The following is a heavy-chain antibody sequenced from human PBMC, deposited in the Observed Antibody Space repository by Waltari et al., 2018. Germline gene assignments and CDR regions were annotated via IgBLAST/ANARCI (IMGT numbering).Heavy chain of an antibody. CDR3: ARGSSSSYYFDY. Sequence: QVQLVQSGAEVKKPGSSVKVSCKASGGTFSSYAISWVRQAPGQGLEWMGGFIPIVGKENYEQKVKGIVTITTDESTSTAYMELSSLRSEDTAVYYCARGSSSSYYFDYWGQGTLVTVSS. V-gene: IGHV1-69*05. D-gene: IGHD6-6*01. CDR1: GGTFSSYA. CDR2: FIPIVGKE. J-gene: IGHJ4*02.